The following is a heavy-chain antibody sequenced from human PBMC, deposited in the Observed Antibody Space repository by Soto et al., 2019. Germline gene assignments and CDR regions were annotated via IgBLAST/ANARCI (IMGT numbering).Heavy chain of an antibody. V-gene: IGHV3-21*06. J-gene: IGHJ4*02. CDR3: ARDTTRDRRLPVAGILDY. CDR1: GFSFSSFT. Sequence: PGGSLRLSCTASGFSFSSFTMTWVRQAPGKGLEWVSSISGSSGYIYYADSVKGRFTISRDNTANALYLQMSSLRAEDTAMYYCARDTTRDRRLPVAGILDYWGQGTLVTVSS. CDR2: ISGSSGYI. D-gene: IGHD6-13*01.